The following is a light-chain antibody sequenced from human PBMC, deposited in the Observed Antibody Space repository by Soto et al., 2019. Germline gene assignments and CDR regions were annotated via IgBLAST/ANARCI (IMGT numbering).Light chain of an antibody. V-gene: IGKV1-6*01. Sequence: TPSPDTLSLARGGRATLSCRASQSVSSTYLIWYQKKPGKAPKLLIFAAFNLQSGVPSRFSGGGSGTDFTLTISSLQPEDFATYYCLQHFNFSWTFGQGAKVDI. CDR2: AAF. J-gene: IGKJ1*01. CDR3: LQHFNFSWT. CDR1: QSVSSTY.